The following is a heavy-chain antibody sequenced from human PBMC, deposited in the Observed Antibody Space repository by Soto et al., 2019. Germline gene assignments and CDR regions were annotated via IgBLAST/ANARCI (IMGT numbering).Heavy chain of an antibody. CDR3: AGRTGENGSNWFSVAY. D-gene: IGHD2-15*01. CDR1: GFSLSTSGVG. CDR2: IYCDDDK. V-gene: IGHV2-5*02. J-gene: IGHJ4*02. Sequence: QITLKESGPTLVRPTQTLTLTCPFSGFSLSTSGVGVGWIRQPPGKALEWLALIYCDDDKRCSPSLTSRLTNTKDTSKNQVALRMTNMDPVDTATYYCAGRTGENGSNWFSVAYGGRVSLVTVSA.